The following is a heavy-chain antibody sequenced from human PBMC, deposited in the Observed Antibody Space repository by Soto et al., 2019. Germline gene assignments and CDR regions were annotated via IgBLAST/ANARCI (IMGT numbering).Heavy chain of an antibody. CDR1: GYTFTSYG. J-gene: IGHJ4*02. CDR2: ISAYNGNT. Sequence: QVQLVQSGAEVKKPGASVKVSCKASGYTFTSYGISWVRQAPGQGLEWMGWISAYNGNTNYAQKPQGRVTMTTDTSTRTAYMELRSLRSDDTAVYYCARVGDTYYDYVWGSYRYYYFDFWGQGTLVTVSS. V-gene: IGHV1-18*01. CDR3: ARVGDTYYDYVWGSYRYYYFDF. D-gene: IGHD3-16*02.